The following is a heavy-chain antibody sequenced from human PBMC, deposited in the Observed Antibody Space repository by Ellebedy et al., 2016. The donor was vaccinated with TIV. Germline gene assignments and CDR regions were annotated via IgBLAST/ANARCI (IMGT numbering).Heavy chain of an antibody. CDR2: INHNGKT. D-gene: IGHD2-21*02. J-gene: IGHJ1*01. CDR3: ARGLTYCGGDCSGYFQH. CDR1: GGSFSGYY. V-gene: IGHV4-34*01. Sequence: SETLSLTCAVYGGSFSGYYWSWNRQPPGKGLEWIGEINHNGKTNYSPSLKSRVTVSVDTSKNQFSLKLSSVTAADTAVYYCARGLTYCGGDCSGYFQHWGQGTLVTVSS.